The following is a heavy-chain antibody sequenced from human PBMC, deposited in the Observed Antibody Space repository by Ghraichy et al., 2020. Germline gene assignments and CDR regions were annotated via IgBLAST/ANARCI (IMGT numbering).Heavy chain of an antibody. J-gene: IGHJ6*02. CDR2: IYYSGST. D-gene: IGHD1-26*01. CDR1: GGSVSSGSYY. Sequence: ETLSLTCTVSGGSVSSGSYYWSWIRQPPGKGLEWIGYIYYSGSTNYNPSLKSRVTISVDTSKNQFSLKLSSVTAADTAVYYCAREIYSGSYYGVYYYYGMDVWGQGTTVNVSS. V-gene: IGHV4-61*01. CDR3: AREIYSGSYYGVYYYYGMDV.